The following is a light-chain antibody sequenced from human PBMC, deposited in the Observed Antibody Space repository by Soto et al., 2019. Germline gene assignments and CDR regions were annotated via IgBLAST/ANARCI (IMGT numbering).Light chain of an antibody. CDR3: CTSTTSNIRHTV. V-gene: IGLV2-14*01. CDR1: SSDVGGYNY. Sequence: QSVLTQPASVSGSPGQSITISCTGTSSDVGGYNYVSWYQQHPGKAPKFMIYDVSNRPSGVSNRFSGSKSGNTASLTISGLQAEDEADYYCCTSTTSNIRHTVFGPAPKVTVL. CDR2: DVS. J-gene: IGLJ1*01.